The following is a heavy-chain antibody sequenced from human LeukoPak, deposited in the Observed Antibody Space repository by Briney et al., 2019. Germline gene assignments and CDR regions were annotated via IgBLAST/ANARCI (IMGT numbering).Heavy chain of an antibody. CDR1: GGSISSGGYY. CDR2: INHSGST. V-gene: IGHV4-30-2*01. CDR3: ATTGGSLGAFDI. D-gene: IGHD1-14*01. Sequence: SQTLSLTCTVSGGSISSGGYYWSWIRQPPGKGLEWIGEINHSGSTNYNPSLKSRVTISVGTSKNQFSLKLSSVTAADTAVYYCATTGGSLGAFDIWGQGTMVTVSS. J-gene: IGHJ3*02.